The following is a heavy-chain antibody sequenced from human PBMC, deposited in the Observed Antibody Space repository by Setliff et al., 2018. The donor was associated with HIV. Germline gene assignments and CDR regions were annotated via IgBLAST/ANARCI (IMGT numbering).Heavy chain of an antibody. Sequence: GASVKVSCKASGYTFTSYAMKWVRQAPGQGLEWMGWINTNTGNPTYAQGFTGRFVFSLDTSVRTAYLQISSLKAEDTAVYYCARAMIWFGEGAYYYYYYMDVWGKGTTVTVSS. CDR2: INTNTGNP. CDR1: GYTFTSYA. J-gene: IGHJ6*03. CDR3: ARAMIWFGEGAYYYYYYMDV. V-gene: IGHV7-4-1*02. D-gene: IGHD3-10*01.